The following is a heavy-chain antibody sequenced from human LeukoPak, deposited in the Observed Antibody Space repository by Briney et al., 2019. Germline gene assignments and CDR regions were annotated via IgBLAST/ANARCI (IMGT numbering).Heavy chain of an antibody. CDR3: ARQSYGSGSYRHFDY. J-gene: IGHJ4*02. Sequence: SQTLSLTCTVSGGSISSDGYYWSWIRQHPGKGLELIGYIYYSGSTYYNPSLKSRVTISVDTSKNQFSLKLSSVTAADTAVYYCARQSYGSGSYRHFDYWGQGTLVTVSS. D-gene: IGHD3-10*01. CDR2: IYYSGST. CDR1: GGSISSDGYY. V-gene: IGHV4-31*03.